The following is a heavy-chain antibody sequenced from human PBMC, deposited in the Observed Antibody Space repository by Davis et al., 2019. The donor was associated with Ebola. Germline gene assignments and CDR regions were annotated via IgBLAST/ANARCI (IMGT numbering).Heavy chain of an antibody. J-gene: IGHJ4*02. CDR1: GFTFSSYS. CDR2: ISSSSSYI. D-gene: IGHD3-22*01. V-gene: IGHV3-21*01. CDR3: ARDLHYYDSSCYYLLSFDY. Sequence: GGSLRLSCAASGFTFSSYSMNWVRQAPGKGLEWVSSISSSSSYIYYADSVKGRFTISRANAKNSLYLQMNSLRAEDTAVYYCARDLHYYDSSCYYLLSFDYWGPRTLVTVST.